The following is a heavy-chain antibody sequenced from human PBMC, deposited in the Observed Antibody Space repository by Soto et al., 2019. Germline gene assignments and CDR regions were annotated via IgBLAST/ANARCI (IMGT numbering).Heavy chain of an antibody. CDR3: AGTPRGIAYGDP. Sequence: PGESLKISCKGSGYSFTSYWISWVRQMPGKGLEWMGRIDPSDSYTNYSPSFQGHVTISADKSISTAYLQWSSLKASDTAMYYCAGTPRGIAYGDPWGQGTLVTVSS. CDR2: IDPSDSYT. J-gene: IGHJ5*02. D-gene: IGHD6-13*01. CDR1: GYSFTSYW. V-gene: IGHV5-10-1*01.